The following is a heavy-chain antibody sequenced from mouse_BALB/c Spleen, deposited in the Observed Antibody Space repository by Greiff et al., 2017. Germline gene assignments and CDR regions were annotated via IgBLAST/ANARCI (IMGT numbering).Heavy chain of an antibody. CDR1: GYTFTSYW. D-gene: IGHD1-1*01. V-gene: IGHV1-69*02. J-gene: IGHJ1*01. CDR3: TGEVTTVDFDD. CDR2: IYPSDSYT. Sequence: QVQLQQPGAELVRPGASVKLSCKASGYTFTSYWINWVKQRPGQGLEWIGNIYPSDSYTNYNQKFKDKATLTVDKSSSTAYMQLSSPTSEDSAVYYCTGEVTTVDFDDWGEGTTVTVSS.